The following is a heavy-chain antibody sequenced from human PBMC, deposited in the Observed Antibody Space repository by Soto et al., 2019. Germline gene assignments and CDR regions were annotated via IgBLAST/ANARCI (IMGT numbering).Heavy chain of an antibody. CDR3: ARLAHVDTYEDYYYYYGMDV. CDR1: GGSISSSSYY. D-gene: IGHD5-18*01. CDR2: IYYSGST. Sequence: SETLSLTCTVSGGSISSSSYYWGWIRQPPGKGLEWIGSIYYSGSTYYNPSLKSRVTISVDTSKNQFSLKLSSVTAADTAVYYCARLAHVDTYEDYYYYYGMDVWGQGTTVTVSS. V-gene: IGHV4-39*01. J-gene: IGHJ6*02.